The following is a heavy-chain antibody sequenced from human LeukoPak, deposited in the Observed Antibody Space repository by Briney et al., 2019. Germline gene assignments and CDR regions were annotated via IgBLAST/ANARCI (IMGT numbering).Heavy chain of an antibody. CDR3: ARGRSGSYPLDY. D-gene: IGHD3-10*01. V-gene: IGHV4-61*01. J-gene: IGHJ4*02. CDR2: IHYSGSS. CDR1: DGSVTSGSYY. Sequence: SETLSLTCTVSDGSVTSGSYYWSWIRQAPGKGLEWLGYIHYSGSSNYNPSLKSRVTMSVDTSKNWFSLKLSSLTAADTAVYYCARGRSGSYPLDYWGQGILVTVSS.